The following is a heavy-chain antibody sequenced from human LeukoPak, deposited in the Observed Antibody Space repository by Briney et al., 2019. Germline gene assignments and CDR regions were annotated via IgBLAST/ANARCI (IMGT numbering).Heavy chain of an antibody. D-gene: IGHD6-13*01. J-gene: IGHJ3*02. CDR1: GFTFSSYE. V-gene: IGHV3-48*03. CDR2: ISSSGSTI. CDR3: ASRSSWSAFDI. Sequence: GGSLRLSCAASGFTFSSYEMNWVRQAPGKGLEWVSYISSSGSTIYYADSVKGRFTISRDNAKNSLYLQMNSLRAEDTAVYYCASRSSWSAFDIWGQGTMVTVSS.